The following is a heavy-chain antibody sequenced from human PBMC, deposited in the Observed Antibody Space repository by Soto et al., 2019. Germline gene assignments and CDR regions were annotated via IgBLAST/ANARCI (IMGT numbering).Heavy chain of an antibody. D-gene: IGHD3-10*01. Sequence: ASVKVSCKASGYTFSSYYMNWVRQAPGQGLEWLGIINPSGGYTTYAQRFLGRVTMTSDTSTSTVHMELGSLTSEDTAVYYCARDRYDTIAYYLDYWGQGTPVTVSS. CDR2: INPSGGYT. CDR3: ARDRYDTIAYYLDY. V-gene: IGHV1-46*01. J-gene: IGHJ4*02. CDR1: GYTFSSYY.